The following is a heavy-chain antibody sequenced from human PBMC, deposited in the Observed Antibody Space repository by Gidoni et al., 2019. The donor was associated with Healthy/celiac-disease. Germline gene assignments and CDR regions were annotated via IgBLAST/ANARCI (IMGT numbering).Heavy chain of an antibody. V-gene: IGHV3-72*01. CDR1: GFTFSDHY. J-gene: IGHJ3*02. CDR3: ARVAFLPGWELLGGDAFDI. Sequence: EVQLVESGGGWVQPGGSLRLACADSGFTFSDHYMDWGRQAPGKGLEWVGRTRNKANSYTTDYAASVKGRFTISRDDSKNSLYLQMNSRQTEDTAVYYCARVAFLPGWELLGGDAFDIWGQGTMVTVSS. CDR2: TRNKANSYTT. D-gene: IGHD1-26*01.